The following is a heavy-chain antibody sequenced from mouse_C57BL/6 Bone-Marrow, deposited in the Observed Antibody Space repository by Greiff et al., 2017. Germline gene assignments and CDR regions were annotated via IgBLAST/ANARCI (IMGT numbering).Heavy chain of an antibody. V-gene: IGHV3-6*01. D-gene: IGHD2-3*01. Sequence: VQLQQSGPGLVKPSQSLSLTCSVTGYSITSGYYWNWIRQFPGNKLEWMGYISYDGSNNYNPSLKNRISITRDTSKNQFFLKLNSVTTEDTATYYCAREIYDGYLDYWGQGTTLTVSS. CDR2: ISYDGSN. CDR3: AREIYDGYLDY. CDR1: GYSITSGYY. J-gene: IGHJ2*01.